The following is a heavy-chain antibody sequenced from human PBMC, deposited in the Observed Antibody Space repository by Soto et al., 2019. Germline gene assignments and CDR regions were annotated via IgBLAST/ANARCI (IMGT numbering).Heavy chain of an antibody. J-gene: IGHJ4*02. CDR2: MNPNSGNT. D-gene: IGHD3-10*01. Sequence: ASVKVSCKASGYTFTSYDINWVRQATGQGLEWMGWMNPNSGNTGYAQKFQGRVTMTRNTSISTAYMELSSLRSEDTAVYYCARGLLLSDTYGSGSYPVVFVYWGQGTLVTVSS. V-gene: IGHV1-8*01. CDR3: ARGLLLSDTYGSGSYPVVFVY. CDR1: GYTFTSYD.